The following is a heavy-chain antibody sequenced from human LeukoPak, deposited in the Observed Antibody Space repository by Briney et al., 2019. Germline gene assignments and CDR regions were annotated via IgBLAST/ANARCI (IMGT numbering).Heavy chain of an antibody. CDR2: ISSSGSTI. J-gene: IGHJ6*02. D-gene: IGHD6-19*01. Sequence: GASLRLSCAASGFTFSSYEMNWVRQAPGKGLEWVSYISSSGSTIYYADSVKGRFTISRDNAKNSLYLQMNSLRAEDTAVYYCARTTWYSSGLTASPYYYGMDVWGQGTTVTVSS. CDR3: ARTTWYSSGLTASPYYYGMDV. CDR1: GFTFSSYE. V-gene: IGHV3-48*03.